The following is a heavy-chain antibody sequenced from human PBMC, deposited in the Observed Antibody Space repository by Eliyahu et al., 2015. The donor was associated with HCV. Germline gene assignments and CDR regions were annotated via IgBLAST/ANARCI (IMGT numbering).Heavy chain of an antibody. Sequence: QVQLQESGPGLVKPSETLSLTCAVSGYSISSGYYWGWXRQPPGKGLEWIGSIYHSGSTYYNPSLKSRVTISVDTSKNQFSLKLSSVTAADTAVYYCASNVGGSLPKYYYYGMDVWGQGTTVTVSS. CDR1: GYSISSGYY. CDR3: ASNVGGSLPKYYYYGMDV. V-gene: IGHV4-38-2*01. CDR2: IYHSGST. J-gene: IGHJ6*02. D-gene: IGHD3-16*01.